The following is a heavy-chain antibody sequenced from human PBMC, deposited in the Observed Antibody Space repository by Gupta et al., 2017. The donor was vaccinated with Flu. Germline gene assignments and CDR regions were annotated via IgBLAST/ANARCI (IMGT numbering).Heavy chain of an antibody. Sequence: QVQLQESGPGLVKPSATLSLTCTVSGGSISSYYWNWIRQPPGKGLEWIGYIYYSGSTNYNPALKSRVTISGDTSKNQFSLKLRSVTAADTAVYYCARDAGTVGAFDIWGQGTMVTVSS. CDR1: GGSISSYY. J-gene: IGHJ3*02. V-gene: IGHV4-59*01. CDR3: ARDAGTVGAFDI. D-gene: IGHD6-13*01. CDR2: IYYSGST.